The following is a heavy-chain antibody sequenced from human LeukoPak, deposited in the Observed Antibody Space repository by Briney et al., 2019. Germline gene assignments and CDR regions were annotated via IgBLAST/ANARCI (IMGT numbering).Heavy chain of an antibody. CDR2: VWYDGSKT. D-gene: IGHD3-22*01. J-gene: IGHJ3*02. Sequence: PGGSLRLSCAASGFTFSSYAMHWVRQAPGKGLEWVAVVWYDGSKTYSADSVKGRITVSRDDSKNTLYLQMNSPRAEDTAVYYCARGGRGSAAVVAPRSFDIWGQGTMVTVSS. V-gene: IGHV3-33*01. CDR3: ARGGRGSAAVVAPRSFDI. CDR1: GFTFSSYA.